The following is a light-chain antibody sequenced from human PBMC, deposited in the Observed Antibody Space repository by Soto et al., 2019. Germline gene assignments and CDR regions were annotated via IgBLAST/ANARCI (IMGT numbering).Light chain of an antibody. CDR2: DAS. V-gene: IGKV1-5*01. CDR1: QNINNW. J-gene: IGKJ3*01. CDR3: QQYDAN. Sequence: DIQLTQSPSTLSASVGDRVTLTCRASQNINNWLAWYQQKPGKAPKVLIYDASSLESGVPSRFSGSGSGTEFTLTISSLQPDDFATYYCQQYDANFGPGTKVDIK.